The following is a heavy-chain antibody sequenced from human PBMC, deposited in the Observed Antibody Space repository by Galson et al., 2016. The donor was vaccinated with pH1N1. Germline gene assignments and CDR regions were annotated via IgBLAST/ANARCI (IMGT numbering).Heavy chain of an antibody. D-gene: IGHD1-26*01. CDR3: TRDLGRLRDY. CDR2: LDPTGGGT. V-gene: IGHV1-46*01. Sequence: SVKVSCKASGYTFTRYYLHWVRQAPGQGLEWMGVLDPTGGGTTYAQKFHSRLTMTRDTSTSTLSMELSSLKSEDTAVYYCTRDLGRLRDYWGQGTLVTVS. CDR1: GYTFTRYY. J-gene: IGHJ4*02.